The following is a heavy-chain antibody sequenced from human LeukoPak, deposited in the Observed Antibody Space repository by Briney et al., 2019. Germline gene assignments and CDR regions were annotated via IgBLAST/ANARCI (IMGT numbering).Heavy chain of an antibody. J-gene: IGHJ4*02. CDR1: GYTFTNYY. CDR2: TIPSGGRT. Sequence: ASVKVSCKASGYTFTNYYMHWVRQAPGQGLEWMGVTIPSGGRTGYAQKVQGRVTMTRDTSTATVYMELSSLRSEDTAVYYCARGYNSGFDYWGQGTLVTVSS. D-gene: IGHD6-19*01. V-gene: IGHV1-46*01. CDR3: ARGYNSGFDY.